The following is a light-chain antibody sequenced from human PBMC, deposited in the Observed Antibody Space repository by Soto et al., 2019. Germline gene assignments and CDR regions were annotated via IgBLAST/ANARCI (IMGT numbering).Light chain of an antibody. CDR1: QGIRSW. V-gene: IGKV1-12*01. CDR2: KAS. J-gene: IGKJ4*01. CDR3: QQANSLPLP. Sequence: DIQMTQSPSSVSASVGDRVTITCRASQGIRSWLAWYQQKPGKVPKLLIYKASTLESGVPSRFSGSGSGTEFTLTISSLQAEDSGTYYCQQANSLPLPFGGGTKVEIK.